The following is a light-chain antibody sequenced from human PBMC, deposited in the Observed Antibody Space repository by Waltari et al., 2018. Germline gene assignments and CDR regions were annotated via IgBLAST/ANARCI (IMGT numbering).Light chain of an antibody. CDR3: QHYVSLPVT. J-gene: IGKJ1*01. Sequence: CRASQSVGRTLAWYQQKPGQPPRLLIYGTSNRATGIPDRFSGGGSGTDFSLTISRLEPEDVAVYYCQHYVSLPVTFGQGTKVEIK. CDR2: GTS. CDR1: QSVGRT. V-gene: IGKV3-20*01.